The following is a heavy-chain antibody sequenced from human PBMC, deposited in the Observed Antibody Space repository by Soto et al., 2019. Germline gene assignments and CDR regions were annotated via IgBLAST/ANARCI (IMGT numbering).Heavy chain of an antibody. J-gene: IGHJ6*01. CDR1: GFTFSAHY. CDR3: TRGLLGGAPSYTFHGMDV. V-gene: IGHV3-72*01. CDR2: SRNRVNSHTT. D-gene: IGHD1-26*01. Sequence: EVQLVESGGGLVQPGGSLRLSCAASGFTFSAHYMDWVRQAPGKGREWVALSRNRVNSHTTEYAASVKGRFTISRDESKSSLYLQMNSLKIEDTAVYYCTRGLLGGAPSYTFHGMDVWGQGTTVTVSS.